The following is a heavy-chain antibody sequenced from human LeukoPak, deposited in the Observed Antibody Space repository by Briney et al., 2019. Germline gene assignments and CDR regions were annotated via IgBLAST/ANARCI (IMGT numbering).Heavy chain of an antibody. CDR1: GGSFSSGGYY. V-gene: IGHV4-31*03. Sequence: PSQTLSLTCTVSGGSFSSGGYYWSWIRQHPGKGLEWIGHLYHTGSSYYNPTLKSRVTISVDTSKNQFSLRLKSVTAADTAVYYCARLVARVRGVTYYFDYWGQGTLVTVSS. CDR3: ARLVARVRGVTYYFDY. CDR2: LYHTGSS. J-gene: IGHJ4*02. D-gene: IGHD3-10*01.